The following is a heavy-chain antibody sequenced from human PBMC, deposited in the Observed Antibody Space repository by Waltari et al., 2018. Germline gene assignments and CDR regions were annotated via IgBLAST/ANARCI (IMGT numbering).Heavy chain of an antibody. CDR1: GFSFSTYG. D-gene: IGHD3-22*01. CDR3: VKGIWTSAASYYAGLDV. CDR2: IHNDGSRT. Sequence: EVQVLESGGDLVQPGGSLRLFCAASGFSFSTYGMRWVRQGPGKGLEWVSGIHNDGSRTYYVDSVKGRFTISRDNSKNTMSLQMNSLRAEDTAIYYCVKGIWTSAASYYAGLDVWGQGTTVTVSS. J-gene: IGHJ6*02. V-gene: IGHV3-23*03.